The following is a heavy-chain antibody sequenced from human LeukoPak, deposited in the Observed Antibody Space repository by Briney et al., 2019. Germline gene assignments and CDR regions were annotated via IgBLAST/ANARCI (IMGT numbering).Heavy chain of an antibody. CDR3: AEATSNWFDP. CDR2: IYYSGST. CDR1: GGSISSHY. J-gene: IGHJ5*02. V-gene: IGHV4-59*08. Sequence: SETLSLTCSVSGGSISSHYWSWIRQPPGKGLEWIGYIYYSGSTNYNPSLKSRVTISVGTSKNQFSLKLSSVTAADTAVYYCAEATSNWFDPWGQGIPVTVSS.